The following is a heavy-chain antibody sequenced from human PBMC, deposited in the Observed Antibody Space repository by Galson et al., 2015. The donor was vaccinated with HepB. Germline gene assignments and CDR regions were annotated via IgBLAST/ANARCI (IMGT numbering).Heavy chain of an antibody. V-gene: IGHV3-30*18. D-gene: IGHD6-6*01. CDR3: AKSASSSGYYGMDV. Sequence: SLRLSCAASGFTVNSYGIHWVRQAPGKGLEWVAVISYDGNNEYYADSVKGRFSISRDNSKNTLYLQMTSLRAEDTAVYFCAKSASSSGYYGMDVWGQGTTVTVSS. J-gene: IGHJ6*02. CDR1: GFTVNSYG. CDR2: ISYDGNNE.